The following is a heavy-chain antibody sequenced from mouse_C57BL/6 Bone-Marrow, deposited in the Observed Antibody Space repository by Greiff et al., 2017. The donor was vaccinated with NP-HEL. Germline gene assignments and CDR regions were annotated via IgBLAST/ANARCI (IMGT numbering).Heavy chain of an antibody. CDR1: GFTFSDYG. Sequence: EVQVVESGGGLVQPGGSLKLSCAASGFTFSDYGMAWVRQAPRKGPEWVAFISNLAYSIYYADTVTGRFTISRENAKNTLYLEMSSLRSEDTAMYYCARAYYYGSSNYAMDYWGQGTSVTVSS. J-gene: IGHJ4*01. D-gene: IGHD1-1*01. CDR2: ISNLAYSI. CDR3: ARAYYYGSSNYAMDY. V-gene: IGHV5-15*01.